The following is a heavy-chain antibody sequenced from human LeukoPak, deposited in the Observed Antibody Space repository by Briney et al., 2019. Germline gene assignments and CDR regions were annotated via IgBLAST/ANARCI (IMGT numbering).Heavy chain of an antibody. Sequence: GESLKISCKGSGYSFTSYWIGWVRQMPGKGLEWMGIIYPGDSDTRYSPSFQGQVTISADKSISTAYLQWSSLKASDTAMYYCARFTYDFWSGYSTGLDYWGQGTLVTVSS. V-gene: IGHV5-51*01. J-gene: IGHJ4*02. CDR1: GYSFTSYW. CDR2: IYPGDSDT. CDR3: ARFTYDFWSGYSTGLDY. D-gene: IGHD3-3*01.